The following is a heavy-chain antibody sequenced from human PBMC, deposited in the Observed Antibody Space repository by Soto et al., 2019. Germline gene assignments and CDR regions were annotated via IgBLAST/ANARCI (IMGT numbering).Heavy chain of an antibody. CDR3: AKVTKRAAAGPYGYYKYGMDV. Sequence: GGSLRLSCAASGFAFSTYAMTWVRQAPGKGLEWVSVISGSGGSSYYAASVKGRFTISRDNSKNTLFLQMNGLRAEDTAVYYCAKVTKRAAAGPYGYYKYGMDVWGQGTTVTVSS. CDR2: ISGSGGSS. D-gene: IGHD6-13*01. V-gene: IGHV3-23*01. J-gene: IGHJ6*02. CDR1: GFAFSTYA.